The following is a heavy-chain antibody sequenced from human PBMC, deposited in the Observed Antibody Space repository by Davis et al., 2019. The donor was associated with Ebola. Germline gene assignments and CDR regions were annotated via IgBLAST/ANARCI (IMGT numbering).Heavy chain of an antibody. V-gene: IGHV1-2*06. CDR2: INPNSGGT. J-gene: IGHJ5*02. CDR1: GYTFTGYY. Sequence: ASVKVSCKASGYTFTGYYMHWVRQAPGQGLEWMGRINPNSGGTNYAQKFQGRVTMTRDTSISTAYMELSRLRSDDTAVYYCARAPRLQSSYNWFDPWGQGTLVTVSS. D-gene: IGHD5-24*01. CDR3: ARAPRLQSSYNWFDP.